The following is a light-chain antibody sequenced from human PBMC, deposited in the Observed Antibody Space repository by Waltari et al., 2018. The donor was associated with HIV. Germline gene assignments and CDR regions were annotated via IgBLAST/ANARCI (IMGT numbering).Light chain of an antibody. CDR2: QDT. J-gene: IGLJ2*01. V-gene: IGLV3-1*01. CDR1: KLGDKN. Sequence: SYELTQPPSVSVSPGQTASITCSGDKLGDKNVSWYQQRPGQSPVLLIYQDTKRPSGSPESFSCSDSWSTPTLTIRGAPAMAESAYSCPASDACTVFGGGTKLTVL. CDR3: PASDACTV.